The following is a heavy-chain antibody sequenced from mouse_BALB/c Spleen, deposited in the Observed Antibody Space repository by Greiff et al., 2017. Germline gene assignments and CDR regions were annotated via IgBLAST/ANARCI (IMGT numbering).Heavy chain of an antibody. CDR1: GFTFSSFG. CDR3: ARGRVRYDVAMDY. D-gene: IGHD2-12*01. CDR2: ISSGSSTI. Sequence: EVQRVESGGDLVKPGGSLKLSCAASGFTFSSFGMHWVRQAPEKGLEWVAYISSGSSTIYYADTVKVRFTISRDNPKNTLFLQMTSLRSEDTAMYYCARGRVRYDVAMDYWGQGTSVTVSS. V-gene: IGHV5-17*02. J-gene: IGHJ4*01.